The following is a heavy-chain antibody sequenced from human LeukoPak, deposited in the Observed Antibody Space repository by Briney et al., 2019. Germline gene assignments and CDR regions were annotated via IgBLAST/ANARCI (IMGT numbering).Heavy chain of an antibody. V-gene: IGHV3-13*01. Sequence: PGGSLRLSCAASGFTFSSYDMHWVRQATGRGLEWVSAIGTAGDTYYPGSVKGRFTISRENAKNSLYLQMNGLRAEDTAVYYCARHYAGGNDYWGQGTLVTVSS. CDR2: IGTAGDT. D-gene: IGHD4-17*01. CDR3: ARHYAGGNDY. J-gene: IGHJ4*02. CDR1: GFTFSSYD.